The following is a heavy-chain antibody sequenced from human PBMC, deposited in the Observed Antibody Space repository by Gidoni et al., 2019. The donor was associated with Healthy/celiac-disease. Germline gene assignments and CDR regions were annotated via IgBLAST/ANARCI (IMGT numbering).Heavy chain of an antibody. CDR3: AGEFSYYDILTGYPPGGMDV. D-gene: IGHD3-9*01. CDR2: IIPLLGIA. CDR1: GGTFSSYA. Sequence: QVQLVQSGAEVKKPGSSVKVSCKSSGGTFSSYAISWVRPAPGQGREWMGRIIPLLGIASYAQKFQGRVTITADKSTSTAYMELSSLRSEDTAVYYCAGEFSYYDILTGYPPGGMDVWGQGTTVTVSS. J-gene: IGHJ6*02. V-gene: IGHV1-69*04.